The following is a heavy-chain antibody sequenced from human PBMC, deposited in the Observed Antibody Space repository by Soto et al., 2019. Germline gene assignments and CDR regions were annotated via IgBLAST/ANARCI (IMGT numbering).Heavy chain of an antibody. Sequence: EVQLLESGGGLVQPGGSLRLSCAASGFTFSSYAMSWVRQAPGKGLEWVSAISGSGGSTYYADSVKGRFTISRDNSKNTLYLQMNSLRAEDTAVYYCAKDGRAWVVPAAIVFSSSFYVSYYYYGMDVWGQGTTVTVSS. CDR2: ISGSGGST. J-gene: IGHJ6*02. V-gene: IGHV3-23*01. CDR1: GFTFSSYA. D-gene: IGHD2-2*01. CDR3: AKDGRAWVVPAAIVFSSSFYVSYYYYGMDV.